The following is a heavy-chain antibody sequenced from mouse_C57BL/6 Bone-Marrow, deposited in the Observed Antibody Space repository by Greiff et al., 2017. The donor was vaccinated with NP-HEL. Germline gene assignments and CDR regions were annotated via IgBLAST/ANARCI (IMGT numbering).Heavy chain of an antibody. CDR3: ASWGFAY. CDR2: IDPSDSYT. V-gene: IGHV1-69*01. Sequence: QVQLQQPGAELVMPGATVKLSCKASGYTFTSYWMHWVKQRPGQGLEWIGEIDPSDSYTNYNQKFKGKSTLTVDKSSSTAYMQLSSLTSEDSAVYYCASWGFAYWGQGTLVTVSA. J-gene: IGHJ3*01. CDR1: GYTFTSYW.